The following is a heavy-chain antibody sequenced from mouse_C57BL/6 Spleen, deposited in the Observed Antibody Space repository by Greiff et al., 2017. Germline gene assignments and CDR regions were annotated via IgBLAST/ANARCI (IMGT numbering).Heavy chain of an antibody. CDR2: IDPSDSYT. J-gene: IGHJ4*01. CDR1: GYTFTSYW. V-gene: IGHV1-69*01. D-gene: IGHD2-4*01. CDR3: ARRGDYDYGADY. Sequence: QVQLQQPGAELVMPGASVKLSCKASGYTFTSYWMHWVKQRPGQGLEWIGEIDPSDSYTNYNQKFKGKSTLTLDKSSSTAYMQLSSLTSEDSAVYYCARRGDYDYGADYWGQGTSVTVSS.